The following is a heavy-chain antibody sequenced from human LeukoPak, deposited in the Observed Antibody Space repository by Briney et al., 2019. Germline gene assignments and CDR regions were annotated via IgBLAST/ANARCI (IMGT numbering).Heavy chain of an antibody. CDR2: IIPIFGTA. CDR3: ARAARGYSYGYGLSRYYGMDV. D-gene: IGHD5-18*01. CDR1: GGTFSSYA. J-gene: IGHJ6*02. V-gene: IGHV1-69*01. Sequence: GASVKVSCKASGGTFSSYAISWVRQAPGQGLEWMGGIIPIFGTANYVQKFQGRVTITADESTSTAYMELSSLRSEDTAVYYCARAARGYSYGYGLSRYYGMDVWGQGTTVTVSS.